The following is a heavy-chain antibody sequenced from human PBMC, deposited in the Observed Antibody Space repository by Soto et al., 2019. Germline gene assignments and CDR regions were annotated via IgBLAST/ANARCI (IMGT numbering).Heavy chain of an antibody. V-gene: IGHV4-31*03. J-gene: IGHJ5*02. Sequence: QVQLQESGPGLVKPSQTLSLTCTVSGGSISSGGYYWSWIRQHPGKGLEWIGYIYYSGSTYYNPSLKSRVTISVDTAKNQFSLKLSSVTAADTAVYYCARDRVVAASNWFDPWGQGPLVTVSS. CDR1: GGSISSGGYY. CDR2: IYYSGST. CDR3: ARDRVVAASNWFDP. D-gene: IGHD2-15*01.